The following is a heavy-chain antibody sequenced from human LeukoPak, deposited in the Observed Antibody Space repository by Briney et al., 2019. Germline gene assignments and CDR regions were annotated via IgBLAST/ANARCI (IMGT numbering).Heavy chain of an antibody. CDR3: AREGIAEALDY. D-gene: IGHD6-13*01. CDR2: ISYDGSNK. J-gene: IGHJ4*02. CDR1: GFTFSSYA. Sequence: GGSLRLSCAASGFTFSSYAMHWVRQAPGKGLEWVAFISYDGSNKYYADSVKGRFTISRDNSKNTLYLQMNSLRAEDTAVYYCAREGIAEALDYWGQGTLVTVSS. V-gene: IGHV3-30-3*01.